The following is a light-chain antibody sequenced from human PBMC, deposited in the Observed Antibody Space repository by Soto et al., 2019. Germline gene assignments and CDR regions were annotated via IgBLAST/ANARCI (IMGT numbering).Light chain of an antibody. J-gene: IGKJ4*01. CDR2: GAS. V-gene: IGKV3-20*01. Sequence: EIVLTQSPGALSLSPGERATPSCRASQTVSDNYLAWYQQKPGQAPRLLIYGASTRATGIPDRFSGSGSGTDFTLTISRLEPEDFAVYYCQQYGGSPRVSFGGGTKVEIK. CDR3: QQYGGSPRVS. CDR1: QTVSDNY.